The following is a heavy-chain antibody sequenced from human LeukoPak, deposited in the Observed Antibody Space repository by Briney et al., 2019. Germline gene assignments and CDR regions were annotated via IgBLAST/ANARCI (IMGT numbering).Heavy chain of an antibody. D-gene: IGHD2-2*02. CDR3: AREDIVVVPAAIDTEGYYYYGMDV. Sequence: PGGSLRLSCAASGFTFSSYSMNWVRQAPGKGLEWVSSISSSSSYIYYADSVKGRFTISRDNAKNSLYLQMNSLRAEGTAVYYCAREDIVVVPAAIDTEGYYYYGMDVWGQGTAVTVSS. CDR1: GFTFSSYS. V-gene: IGHV3-21*01. CDR2: ISSSSSYI. J-gene: IGHJ6*02.